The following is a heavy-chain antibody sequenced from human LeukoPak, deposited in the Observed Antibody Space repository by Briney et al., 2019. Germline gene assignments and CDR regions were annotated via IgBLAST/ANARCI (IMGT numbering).Heavy chain of an antibody. CDR3: ARLQGDDGWYFFDY. Sequence: GGSLRLSCAASGYTFSSYSMNWVRQAPGRGLEWLSSISNRGTYIYYADSVKGRFTISRDNAKNSVYLQMNSLRAEDTALYYCARLQGDDGWYFFDYWGRGTLVTVSS. J-gene: IGHJ4*02. CDR2: ISNRGTYI. V-gene: IGHV3-21*01. CDR1: GYTFSSYS. D-gene: IGHD6-19*01.